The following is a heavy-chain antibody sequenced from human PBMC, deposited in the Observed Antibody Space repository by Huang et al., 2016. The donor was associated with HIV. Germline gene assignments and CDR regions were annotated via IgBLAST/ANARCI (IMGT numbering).Heavy chain of an antibody. CDR2: SSYDGRSQ. CDR3: AKESRWFSDFDH. D-gene: IGHD2-15*01. V-gene: IGHV3-30*18. Sequence: QVHLVESGGGVVQPGGSLRLSCAASGFKLSGFGMHWVRQAAGKGLEWGAVSSYDGRSQFYTDSVKGRFTISRDNSDNTLSLQMKGLRPDDTAVYYCAKESRWFSDFDHWGQGVLVSVSS. CDR1: GFKLSGFG. J-gene: IGHJ4*02.